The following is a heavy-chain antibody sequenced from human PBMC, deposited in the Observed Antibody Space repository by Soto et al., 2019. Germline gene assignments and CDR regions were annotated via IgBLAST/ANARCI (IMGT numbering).Heavy chain of an antibody. D-gene: IGHD6-19*01. V-gene: IGHV3-21*01. J-gene: IGHJ6*02. CDR1: GFTFSSYS. CDR2: ISSSSSYI. Sequence: EVQLVESGGGLVKPGGSLRLSCAASGFTFSSYSMNWVRQAPGKGLEWVSSISSSSSYIYYADSVKGRFTISRDNAKNSLYLQMNSLRAEDTAVYYCARDSRYSSGRYDPAYYYGMDVWGQGTTVTVSS. CDR3: ARDSRYSSGRYDPAYYYGMDV.